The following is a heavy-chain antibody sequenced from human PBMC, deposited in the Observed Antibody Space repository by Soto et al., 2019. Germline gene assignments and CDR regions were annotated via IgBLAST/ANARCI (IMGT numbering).Heavy chain of an antibody. D-gene: IGHD3-3*01. Sequence: ASVKVSCKASGYTFSTYTMHWVRQAPGQRLERMGWINAANGYTKYSQKFQGRVTITRDTSASTAYMELSSLRSEDTAVYFCARTKPIYDFWSDAVNEGGYFDYWGKGTLGTVGS. CDR2: INAANGYT. CDR1: GYTFSTYT. J-gene: IGHJ4*02. V-gene: IGHV1-3*01. CDR3: ARTKPIYDFWSDAVNEGGYFDY.